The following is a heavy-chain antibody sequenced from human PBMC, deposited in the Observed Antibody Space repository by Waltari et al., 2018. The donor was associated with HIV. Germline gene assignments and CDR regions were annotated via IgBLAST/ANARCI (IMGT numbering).Heavy chain of an antibody. V-gene: IGHV3-23*01. CDR2: ISGSGGST. CDR1: GFTFSNYG. Sequence: EVQVLESGGALVQPGGSLRLSCAASGFTFSNYGMSWVRQAPGKWLEWVSIISGSGGSTSYADSVKGRFTVSRDNSKNTLYLQMNSLRAEDTAVYFCVKEHQYSHSWYSYYGMDVWGQGTTVTVSS. CDR3: VKEHQYSHSWYSYYGMDV. J-gene: IGHJ6*02. D-gene: IGHD6-13*01.